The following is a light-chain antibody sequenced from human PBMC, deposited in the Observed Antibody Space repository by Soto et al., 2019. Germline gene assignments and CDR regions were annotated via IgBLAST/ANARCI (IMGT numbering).Light chain of an antibody. Sequence: DIPMTQSPSTLSASVGDRVTITCRASQSISTWLAWYQQKPGKAPNFLIYDASSLESGVPSRFSGGGSGTEFTLTISSLQPEDFATYYCQQYNSYPYTFGQGTKLEVK. V-gene: IGKV1-5*01. CDR3: QQYNSYPYT. CDR2: DAS. CDR1: QSISTW. J-gene: IGKJ2*01.